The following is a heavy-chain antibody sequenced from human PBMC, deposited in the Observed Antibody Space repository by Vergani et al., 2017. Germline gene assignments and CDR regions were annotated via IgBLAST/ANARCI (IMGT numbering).Heavy chain of an antibody. CDR2: IYHSGGA. J-gene: IGHJ6*03. CDR1: GGSITSRRYY. CDR3: ARGQTGYSRDWSTYFFYMDV. D-gene: IGHD3/OR15-3a*01. Sequence: QLHLQESGPGLVKPSETLSLTCTVSGGSITSRRYYLGWLRQPPGKGLEWIGNIYHSGGAYYNPSLKGRVTISVDTSKNQFSLEVTSVTAADTAIYFCARGQTGYSRDWSTYFFYMDVWGKGTTVTVSS. V-gene: IGHV4-39*01.